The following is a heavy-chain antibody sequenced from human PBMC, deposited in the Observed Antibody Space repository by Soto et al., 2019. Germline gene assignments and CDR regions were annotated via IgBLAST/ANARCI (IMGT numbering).Heavy chain of an antibody. J-gene: IGHJ5*02. CDR3: ATHGGYDYSWFDP. V-gene: IGHV4-59*08. CDR1: GGSISSYY. CDR2: IYYSGST. D-gene: IGHD5-12*01. Sequence: QVQLQESGPGLVKPSETLSLTCTVSGGSISSYYWSWIRQPPGKGLEWIGYIYYSGSTNYNPSLKRRVTISVDTSKNQFSLKLSSVTAADTAVYYCATHGGYDYSWFDPWGQGTLVTVSS.